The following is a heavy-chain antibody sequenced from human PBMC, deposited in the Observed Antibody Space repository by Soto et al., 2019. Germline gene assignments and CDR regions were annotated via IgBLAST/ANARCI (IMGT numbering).Heavy chain of an antibody. CDR1: GFTFSSYA. J-gene: IGHJ4*02. Sequence: QVQLVESGGGVVQPGRSLRLSCAASGFTFSSYAMHWVRQAPGKGLEWVAVISYDGSNKYYADSVKGRFTISRDNSKNTLYLQMNSLRAEDTAVYYCARGCRISCYFFWSAYVRESLFDYWGQGTLVTVSS. CDR2: ISYDGSNK. V-gene: IGHV3-30-3*01. CDR3: ARGCRISCYFFWSAYVRESLFDY. D-gene: IGHD2-15*01.